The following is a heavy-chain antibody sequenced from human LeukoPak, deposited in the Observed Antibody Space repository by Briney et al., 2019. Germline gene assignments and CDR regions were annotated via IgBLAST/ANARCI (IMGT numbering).Heavy chain of an antibody. CDR1: GFPFSSYA. J-gene: IGHJ4*02. Sequence: GGSLSLSCSASGFPFSSYAMHWVRKGPGPGQEYVSAISSNGGSTYYADSVKGRFTISRDNSKNTLYLQMSSLRAEDTAVYCCVKDRWEVAVAPDYWGQGTLVTVSS. V-gene: IGHV3-64D*06. CDR3: VKDRWEVAVAPDY. D-gene: IGHD6-19*01. CDR2: ISSNGGST.